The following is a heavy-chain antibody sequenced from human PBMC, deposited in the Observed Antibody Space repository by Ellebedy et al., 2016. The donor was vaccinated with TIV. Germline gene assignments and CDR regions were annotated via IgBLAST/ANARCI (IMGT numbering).Heavy chain of an antibody. J-gene: IGHJ4*02. D-gene: IGHD3-22*01. CDR2: ISYDGSNK. CDR3: AKLRGSYYDSSGPYYFDY. V-gene: IGHV3-30-3*02. Sequence: GGSLRLXXAASGFTFSSYAMHWVRQAPGKGLEWVAVISYDGSNKYYADSVKGRFTISRDNSKNTLYLQMNSLRAEDTAVYYCAKLRGSYYDSSGPYYFDYWGQGTLVTVSS. CDR1: GFTFSSYA.